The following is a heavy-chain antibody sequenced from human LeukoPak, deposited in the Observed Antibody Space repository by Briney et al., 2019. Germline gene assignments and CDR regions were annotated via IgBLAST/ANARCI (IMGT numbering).Heavy chain of an antibody. V-gene: IGHV1-69*04. Sequence: GASXKVSCKASGGTFISYTVSWVGQAPGQGLEWMGRIIPILGIANYAQKFQGRVTITAEKSTSKAYMELSRLRYEDTAVYYCAREAGSYGLYYFDYWGQGTLVTVSS. CDR2: IIPILGIA. D-gene: IGHD5-18*01. CDR3: AREAGSYGLYYFDY. CDR1: GGTFISYT. J-gene: IGHJ4*02.